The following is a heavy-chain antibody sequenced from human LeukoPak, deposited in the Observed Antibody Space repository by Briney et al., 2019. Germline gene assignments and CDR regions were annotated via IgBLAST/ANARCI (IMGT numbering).Heavy chain of an antibody. CDR3: ARWYFDYIWGAHRYDYFDY. CDR1: GYRFTGYG. J-gene: IGHJ4*02. D-gene: IGHD3-16*02. CDR2: INGYNGDT. Sequence: ASVKVSCKASGYRFTGYGISWVRQAPGQGLEWLGWINGYNGDTKYVERVQGRVTMTIDTSTSTAYMELRSLRSDDTAVDYCARWYFDYIWGAHRYDYFDYWGQGTLVTVSS. V-gene: IGHV1-18*01.